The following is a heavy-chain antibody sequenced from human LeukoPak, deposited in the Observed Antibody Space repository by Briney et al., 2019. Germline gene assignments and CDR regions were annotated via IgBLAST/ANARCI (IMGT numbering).Heavy chain of an antibody. CDR2: INPNSGGT. Sequence: ASVKVSCKASGYTFTGYYMHWVRQAPGQGLEWMGWINPNSGGTNYAQKFQGRVTMTRDTSISTAYMELSRLRSDDTAVYYCARDRDIAGYCSGGSCYLWDYWGQGTLVTVSS. CDR3: ARDRDIAGYCSGGSCYLWDY. J-gene: IGHJ4*02. D-gene: IGHD2-15*01. CDR1: GYTFTGYY. V-gene: IGHV1-2*02.